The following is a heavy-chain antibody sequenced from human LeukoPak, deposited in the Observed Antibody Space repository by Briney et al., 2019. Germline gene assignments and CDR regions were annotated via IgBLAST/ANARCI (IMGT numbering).Heavy chain of an antibody. J-gene: IGHJ3*01. Sequence: PSETLSLTCSVSGVSFTNEDYYWTWIRQRPGKGLEWIAYLFYTGDSSYNPSLESRTSISADTSAKQFFLTLNSVTAADTGVYYCARVRVMQATFQGALTPPDAFDVWGQGTVVTASS. V-gene: IGHV4-30-4*08. CDR1: GVSFTNEDYY. CDR2: LFYTGDS. CDR3: ARVRVMQATFQGALTPPDAFDV. D-gene: IGHD2-21*01.